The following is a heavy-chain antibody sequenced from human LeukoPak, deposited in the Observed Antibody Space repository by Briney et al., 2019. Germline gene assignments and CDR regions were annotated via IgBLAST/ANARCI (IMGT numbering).Heavy chain of an antibody. D-gene: IGHD1-26*01. Sequence: GGSVRLSCAASGFTLSSNYMNWVRQAPGKGLEGVAVIYSCGSTYYADSVKGRFTIARDNSKNTLYLQRNSLRAEDTAVYYWARVGADGGSYSGYFQHWGQGTLVTVSS. CDR1: GFTLSSNY. CDR3: ARVGADGGSYSGYFQH. J-gene: IGHJ1*01. CDR2: IYSCGST. V-gene: IGHV3-53*01.